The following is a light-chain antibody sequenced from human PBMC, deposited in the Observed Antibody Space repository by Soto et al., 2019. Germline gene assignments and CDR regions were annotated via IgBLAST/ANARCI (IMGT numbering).Light chain of an antibody. CDR3: SSYRSSSTLGV. Sequence: QPASVSGSRGQSITISCTGTSSDVGGYNYVSWYQQHPGKAPKLMIYEVSNRPSGVSNRFSGSKSGNTASLTISGLQAEDEADYYCSSYRSSSTLGVFGTGTKVTVL. CDR1: SSDVGGYNY. J-gene: IGLJ1*01. CDR2: EVS. V-gene: IGLV2-14*01.